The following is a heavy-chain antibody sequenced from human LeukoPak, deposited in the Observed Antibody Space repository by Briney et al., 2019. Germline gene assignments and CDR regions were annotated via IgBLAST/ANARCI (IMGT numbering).Heavy chain of an antibody. D-gene: IGHD3-22*01. J-gene: IGHJ4*02. Sequence: GGSLRLSCAASGFTFSSYSMNWVRQAPGKGLEWVSSISSSSSYIYYADSVKGRFTISRDNAKNSLYLQMNSLRAEDTAVYYCARDRRYYDSSGYYYGIDYWGQGTLVTVSS. V-gene: IGHV3-21*01. CDR2: ISSSSSYI. CDR1: GFTFSSYS. CDR3: ARDRRYYDSSGYYYGIDY.